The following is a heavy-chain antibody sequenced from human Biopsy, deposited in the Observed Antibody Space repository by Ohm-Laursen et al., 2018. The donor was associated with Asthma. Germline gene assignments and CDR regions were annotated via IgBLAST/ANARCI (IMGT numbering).Heavy chain of an antibody. CDR3: AGFCSGGNCPDH. V-gene: IGHV4-59*01. D-gene: IGHD2-15*01. CDR2: IHYSGST. J-gene: IGHJ4*02. Sequence: LRLSCAASGFTFGDYWMSWIRQTPGKGLEWLGNIHYSGSTYSNPSLKSRVTISVDTSKKQISLRLSSVIAADTAVYYCAGFCSGGNCPDHWGQGTLVTVSP. CDR1: GFTFGDYW.